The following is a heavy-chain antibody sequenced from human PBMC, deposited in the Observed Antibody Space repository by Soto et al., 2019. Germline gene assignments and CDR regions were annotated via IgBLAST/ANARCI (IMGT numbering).Heavy chain of an antibody. CDR3: AHTLYTSGTLDP. CDR2: IYWDDDK. CDR1: GFSLITIGVG. J-gene: IGHJ5*02. Sequence: QITLKESGHTLVKPTQTLTLTCTFSGFSLITIGVGVCWFRQPPGKALEWLAIIYWDDDKRYSPSLKSRLTITKGTSRNQVVLTMTNMDPVDTATYYCAHTLYTSGTLDPWGQGTLVTVSS. D-gene: IGHD3-10*01. V-gene: IGHV2-5*02.